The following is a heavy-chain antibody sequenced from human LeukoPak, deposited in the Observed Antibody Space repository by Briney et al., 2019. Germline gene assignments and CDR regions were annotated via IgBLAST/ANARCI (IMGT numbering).Heavy chain of an antibody. V-gene: IGHV1-18*01. CDR1: GYTFNRYG. CDR2: ISGYNGNT. D-gene: IGHD5-12*01. Sequence: ASVKVSCKASGYTFNRYGITWVRQAPGQGLEWMGWISGYNGNTNHAQKLQGRVTMTTDTSTSTAYMELRSLRSDDTAMYYCARDYGYGVTVMISDDYWGQGTLVTVSS. CDR3: ARDYGYGVTVMISDDY. J-gene: IGHJ4*02.